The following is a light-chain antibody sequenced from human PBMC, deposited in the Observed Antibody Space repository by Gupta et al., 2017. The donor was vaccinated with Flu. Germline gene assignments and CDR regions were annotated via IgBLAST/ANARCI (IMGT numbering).Light chain of an antibody. CDR3: HSTVNGDGWV. CDR1: AFPRQY. J-gene: IGLJ3*02. CDR2: KDS. V-gene: IGLV3-25*03. Sequence: SGELTQPPSVSVSPGQTARITCSGDAFPRQYASWYQQRPGQAPILLLYKDSQRPSGIPERFSVSSSGTAVTFTISGGQAEDEADYYCHSTVNGDGWVFGGGTKLTVL.